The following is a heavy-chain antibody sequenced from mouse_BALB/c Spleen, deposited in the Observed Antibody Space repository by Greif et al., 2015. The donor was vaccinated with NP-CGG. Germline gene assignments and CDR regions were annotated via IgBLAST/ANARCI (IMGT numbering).Heavy chain of an antibody. CDR1: EYEFPSHD. CDR2: INSDGGST. J-gene: IGHJ1*01. CDR3: ARHYYGSSWYFDV. Sequence: DVKLQESGGGLVQPGESLKLSCESNEYEFPSHDMSWVRKTPEKRPELVAAINSDGGSTYYPDTMERRFIISRDNTKKTLYLQMSSLRSEDTALYYCARHYYGSSWYFDVWGAGTTVTVSS. D-gene: IGHD1-1*01. V-gene: IGHV5-2*01.